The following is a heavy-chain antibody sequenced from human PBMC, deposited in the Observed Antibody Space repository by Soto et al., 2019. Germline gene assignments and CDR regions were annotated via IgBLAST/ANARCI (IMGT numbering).Heavy chain of an antibody. CDR3: AKARCSTANCYVPEY. V-gene: IGHV3-23*01. D-gene: IGHD2-2*01. J-gene: IGHJ4*02. CDR2: ISGSGGSSGP. Sequence: EVQLLESGGGLVQPGGSLRLSCVASGFTFSTYTMSWVRQAPGKGLEWVSVISGSGGSSGPSYADSVQGRFSISRDNTRNTLYLQMKSLRGEDTAMYYCAKARCSTANCYVPEYWGQGTRVTVSS. CDR1: GFTFSTYT.